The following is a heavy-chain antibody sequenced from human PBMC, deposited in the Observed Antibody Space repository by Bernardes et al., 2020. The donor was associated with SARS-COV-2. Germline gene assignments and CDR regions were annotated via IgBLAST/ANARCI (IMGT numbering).Heavy chain of an antibody. Sequence: GGSLRLSCAASGFTFSSYGMHWVRQAPGKGLEWVAVIWYDGSNKYYADSVKGRFTIPRDNSKNTLYLQMNSLRAEDTAVYYCARDRGVVVPANFMDVWGQGTTVTVSS. CDR2: IWYDGSNK. J-gene: IGHJ6*02. CDR3: ARDRGVVVPANFMDV. CDR1: GFTFSSYG. V-gene: IGHV3-33*01. D-gene: IGHD2-2*01.